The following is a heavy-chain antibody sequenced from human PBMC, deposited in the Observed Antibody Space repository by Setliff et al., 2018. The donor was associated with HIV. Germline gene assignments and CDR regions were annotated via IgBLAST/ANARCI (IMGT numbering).Heavy chain of an antibody. V-gene: IGHV1-8*02. CDR1: GYTFTTYD. CDR3: ARGGRNMGYYDSSGYYLDY. Sequence: ASVKVSCKASGYTFTTYDINWVRQATGQGLEWMGWMNPNSGNTGYAQKFQGRVTMTRNTSISTAYMELSSLRSEDTAVYYCARGGRNMGYYDSSGYYLDYWGQGTLVTVSS. D-gene: IGHD3-22*01. J-gene: IGHJ4*02. CDR2: MNPNSGNT.